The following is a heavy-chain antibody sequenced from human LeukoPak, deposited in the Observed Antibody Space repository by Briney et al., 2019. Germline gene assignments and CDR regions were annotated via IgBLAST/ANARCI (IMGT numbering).Heavy chain of an antibody. J-gene: IGHJ4*02. V-gene: IGHV3-48*01. D-gene: IGHD3-16*01. CDR1: GFTFNSYS. CDR2: ISSSSSTI. CDR3: ARDYGTSWGYFDY. Sequence: QAGGSLRLSCAASGFTFNSYSMNWVRQAPGKGLEWVSYISSSSSTIYYADSVKGRFTISRDNAKNSLYLQMNSLRAEDTAVYYCARDYGTSWGYFDYWGQGTLVTVSS.